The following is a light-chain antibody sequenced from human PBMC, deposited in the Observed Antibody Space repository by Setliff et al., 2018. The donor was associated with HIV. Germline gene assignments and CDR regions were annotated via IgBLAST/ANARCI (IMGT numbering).Light chain of an antibody. CDR3: SSYTASSTLV. V-gene: IGLV2-14*03. J-gene: IGLJ3*02. CDR1: SSDVGGYNY. CDR2: DVS. Sequence: QSALAQPASASGSPGQSITISCTGSSSDVGGYNYVSWYQQHPGKAPKLMIYDVSQRPSGVSDRFSGSKSGITASLTISGLQPEDESDYYCSSYTASSTLVFGGGT.